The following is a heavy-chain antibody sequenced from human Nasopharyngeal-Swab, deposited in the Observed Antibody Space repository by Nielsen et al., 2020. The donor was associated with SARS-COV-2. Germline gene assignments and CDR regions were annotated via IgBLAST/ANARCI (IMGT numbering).Heavy chain of an antibody. CDR2: IYYSGST. D-gene: IGHD3-10*01. J-gene: IGHJ4*02. V-gene: IGHV4-39*01. CDR3: ARTDYYGSGSPDY. CDR1: GGSISSSSYY. Sequence: ESLKISCTVSGGSISSSSYYWGWIRQPPGKGLEWTGSIYYSGSTYYNPSLKSRVTISVDTSKNQFSLKLSSVTAADTAVYYCARTDYYGSGSPDYWGQGTLVTVSS.